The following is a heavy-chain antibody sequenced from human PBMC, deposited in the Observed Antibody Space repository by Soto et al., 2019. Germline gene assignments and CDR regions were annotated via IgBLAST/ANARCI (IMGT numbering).Heavy chain of an antibody. V-gene: IGHV4-39*01. CDR2: IYYSGST. J-gene: IGHJ4*02. Sequence: QLQLQESGPGLVKPSETLSLTCTVSGGSISSSSYYWGWIREPPGKGLEWIGSIYYSGSTYYNPSLKSRVTISVDTSKNQFSLKLSSVTAADTAVYYCARLPLDSGYDPVDYWGQGTLVTVSS. D-gene: IGHD5-12*01. CDR1: GGSISSSSYY. CDR3: ARLPLDSGYDPVDY.